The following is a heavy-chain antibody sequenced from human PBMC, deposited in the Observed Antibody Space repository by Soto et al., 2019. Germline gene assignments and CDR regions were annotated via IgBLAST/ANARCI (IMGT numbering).Heavy chain of an antibody. CDR3: AEGNLAATSPSGWGYYMDV. D-gene: IGHD5-12*01. J-gene: IGHJ6*03. CDR1: GFTSDDYA. Sequence: EVQLVESGGDLVQPGRSLRLSCAASGFTSDDYAMHWVRQAPGKGLEWVSGIAWTGGSTGYADSVKGRFTISRDSAKNSLYVQMSSVRTEDTALYYCAEGNLAATSPSGWGYYMDVWGKGTTVTVSS. V-gene: IGHV3-9*02. CDR2: IAWTGGST.